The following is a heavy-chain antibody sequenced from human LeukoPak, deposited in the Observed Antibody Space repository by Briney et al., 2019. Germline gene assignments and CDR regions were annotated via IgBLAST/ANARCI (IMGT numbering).Heavy chain of an antibody. V-gene: IGHV3-21*01. CDR1: GFTFSSYS. CDR2: ISSSSSYI. D-gene: IGHD4-17*01. CDR3: AREEDYGLFDY. Sequence: GGSLRLSCAASGFTFSSYSMNWVRQAPGKELEWVSSISSSSSYIYYADSVKGRFTISRDNAKNSLYLQMNSLRAEDTAVYYCAREEDYGLFDYWGQGTLVTVSS. J-gene: IGHJ4*02.